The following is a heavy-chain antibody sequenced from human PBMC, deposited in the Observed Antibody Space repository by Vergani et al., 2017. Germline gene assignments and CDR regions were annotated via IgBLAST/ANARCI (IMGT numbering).Heavy chain of an antibody. Sequence: VQLVESGGGLVKPGGSLRLSCAASGFTFSSYSMNWVRQAPGKGLEWVSSISSSSSYIYYADSVKGRFTISRDNSKNTLYLQMNSLRAEDTAVYYCAKDWQWELPILYYFDYWGQGTLVTVSS. D-gene: IGHD1-26*01. J-gene: IGHJ4*02. CDR3: AKDWQWELPILYYFDY. V-gene: IGHV3-21*01. CDR2: ISSSSSYI. CDR1: GFTFSSYS.